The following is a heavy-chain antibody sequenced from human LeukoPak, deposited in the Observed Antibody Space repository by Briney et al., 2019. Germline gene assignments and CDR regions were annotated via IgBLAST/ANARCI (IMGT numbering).Heavy chain of an antibody. CDR1: GYTFTSYY. J-gene: IGHJ5*02. V-gene: IGHV1-46*03. CDR2: INPSGGST. Sequence: ASVNVSCKASGYTFTSYYMHWVRQAPGQGLGWMGIINPSGGSTSYAQKFQGRVTMTRDTSTSTVYMELSSLRSEHTAVYYCATGSSSSSASKDNWFDPWGQGTLVTVSS. D-gene: IGHD6-13*01. CDR3: ATGSSSSSASKDNWFDP.